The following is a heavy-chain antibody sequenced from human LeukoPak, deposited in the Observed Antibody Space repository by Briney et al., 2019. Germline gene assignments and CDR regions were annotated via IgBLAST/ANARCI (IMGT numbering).Heavy chain of an antibody. J-gene: IGHJ4*02. D-gene: IGHD3-22*01. V-gene: IGHV4-39*07. CDR3: TREILYDSTGYYL. CDR1: GDSISTSSYY. CDR2: IYYSGST. Sequence: SETLSLTCSVSGDSISTSSYYWGWIRQPPGKGLEWIGTIYYSGSTYYNPSPTSRVTISVDTSKNQFSLKLRSVTAADTAVYYCTREILYDSTGYYLWGQGTLVTVSS.